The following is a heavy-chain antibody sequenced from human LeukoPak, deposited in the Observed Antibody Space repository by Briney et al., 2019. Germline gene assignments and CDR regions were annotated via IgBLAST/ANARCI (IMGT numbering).Heavy chain of an antibody. CDR3: AKGYSSGWPYYFDY. J-gene: IGHJ4*02. D-gene: IGHD6-19*01. Sequence: GGSLRLSCAASGFTFSDYAMSWVRQAPGKGLEWVSAISGSGGNTYYADSVEGRFTISRDNSKNTLYLQMNSLRAEDTAVYSCAKGYSSGWPYYFDYWGQGTLVTVSS. CDR2: ISGSGGNT. V-gene: IGHV3-23*01. CDR1: GFTFSDYA.